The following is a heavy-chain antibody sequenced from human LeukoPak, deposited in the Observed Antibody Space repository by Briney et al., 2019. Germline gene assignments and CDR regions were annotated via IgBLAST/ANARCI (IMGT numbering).Heavy chain of an antibody. CDR1: GYTFTGKF. Sequence: ASVKVSCKASGYTFTGKFIHWVRQAPGQGLESMGWINPNSGGTNYAQKFQGGVTMTRDTSISTAYMELSRLTSDDTAVYYCARGPYYDILTGYYRGSDYWGQGTLVTVSS. J-gene: IGHJ4*02. D-gene: IGHD3-9*01. CDR3: ARGPYYDILTGYYRGSDY. V-gene: IGHV1-2*02. CDR2: INPNSGGT.